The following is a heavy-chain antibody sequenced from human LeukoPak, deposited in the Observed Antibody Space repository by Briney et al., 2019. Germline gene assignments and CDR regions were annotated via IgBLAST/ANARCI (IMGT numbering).Heavy chain of an antibody. CDR1: GFTFDDYG. CDR2: INWNGGST. D-gene: IGHD2-21*02. J-gene: IGHJ3*02. Sequence: GGSLRLSCAASGFTFDDYGMSWVRQAPGKGLEWVSGINWNGGSTGYADSVKGRFTISRDNAKNSLYLQMNSLRAEDTALYYCARGHYCGGACYAFDIWGQGTMVTVSS. V-gene: IGHV3-20*04. CDR3: ARGHYCGGACYAFDI.